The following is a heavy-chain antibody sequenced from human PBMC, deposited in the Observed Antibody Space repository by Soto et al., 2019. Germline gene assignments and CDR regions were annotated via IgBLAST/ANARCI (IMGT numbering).Heavy chain of an antibody. CDR1: GDTFNFYS. V-gene: IGHV1-69*02. Sequence: QVQLVQSGAEVKRPGSSVKVSCKASGDTFNFYSINWVRQAPGVGLEWVGRVNPILSMSNYAQRFQGRVTMTADKSTSTAYMELRSLRXEDXAIXXCXXXXXXXXXASDYWGQGALVTVSS. J-gene: IGHJ4*02. CDR3: XXXXXXXXXASDY. CDR2: VNPILSMS.